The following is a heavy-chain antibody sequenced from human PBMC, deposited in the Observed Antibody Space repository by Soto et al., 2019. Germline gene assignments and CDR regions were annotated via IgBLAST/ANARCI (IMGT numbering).Heavy chain of an antibody. D-gene: IGHD3-10*01. CDR2: TYYRSKWYS. Sequence: LSQTLSLTCAISGDSVSINSVAWNLIRQSPSRGLEWLGRTYYRSKWYSDYAVSVKSRVTIKPDTSKNQFSLQLNSVTPEDTAVYYCARQKGTDGMDVWGHGTTVTVSS. CDR1: GDSVSINSVA. V-gene: IGHV6-1*01. J-gene: IGHJ6*02. CDR3: ARQKGTDGMDV.